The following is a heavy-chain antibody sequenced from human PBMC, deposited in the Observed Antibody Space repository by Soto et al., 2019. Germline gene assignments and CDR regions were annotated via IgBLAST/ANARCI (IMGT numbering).Heavy chain of an antibody. D-gene: IGHD2-21*02. Sequence: SGTLSLTCAVSVNSITSYYWSWIRQPPGKGLEWIGYIYHAGSTNYNPSLKSRVTVSEDTSKNQLSLKLTSVTAADTAVDYCARVLGGDPWAGMDVCGKGNTVT. CDR2: IYHAGST. CDR1: VNSITSYY. V-gene: IGHV4-59*01. CDR3: ARVLGGDPWAGMDV. J-gene: IGHJ6*03.